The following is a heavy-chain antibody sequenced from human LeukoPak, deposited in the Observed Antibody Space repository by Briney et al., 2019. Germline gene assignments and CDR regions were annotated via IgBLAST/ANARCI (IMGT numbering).Heavy chain of an antibody. D-gene: IGHD4-11*01. V-gene: IGHV4-39*01. Sequence: SETVSLTCTVSGGSISSSSYFWGWIRQPPGKRLEWLGSIYYSGSTSYNTSLKSRVTISVDTSKNQFSLQLSSVTAADTAVYCCARLPLNYTIDYWGPGTLVTVSS. J-gene: IGHJ4*02. CDR3: ARLPLNYTIDY. CDR2: IYYSGST. CDR1: GGSISSSSYF.